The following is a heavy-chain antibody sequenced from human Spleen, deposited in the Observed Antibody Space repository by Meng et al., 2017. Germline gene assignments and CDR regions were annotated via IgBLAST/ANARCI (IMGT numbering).Heavy chain of an antibody. V-gene: IGHV1-2*02. CDR3: ARAATRANDY. J-gene: IGHJ4*02. CDR2: INPNSGGT. Sequence: ASVKVSCKASGGTFSSYTISWVRQAPGQGLEWMGWINPNSGGTNYAQKFQGRVTMTRGTSISTAYMELSRLRSDDTAVYYCARAATRANDYWGQGTLVTVSS. CDR1: GGTFSSYT.